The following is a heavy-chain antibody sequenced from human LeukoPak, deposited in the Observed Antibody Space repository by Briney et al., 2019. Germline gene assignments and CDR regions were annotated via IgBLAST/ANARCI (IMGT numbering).Heavy chain of an antibody. CDR2: ISGSGGST. CDR3: AKDMPEYCSGGSCSVY. J-gene: IGHJ4*02. CDR1: GFTFSSYA. Sequence: GGALRLSCAASGFTFSSYAMSWVRQAPRKGLEWVSAISGSGGSTYYADSVKGRFTISRDNSKNTLYLQMNSLRAEDTAVYYCAKDMPEYCSGGSCSVYWGQGTLVTVSS. D-gene: IGHD2-15*01. V-gene: IGHV3-23*01.